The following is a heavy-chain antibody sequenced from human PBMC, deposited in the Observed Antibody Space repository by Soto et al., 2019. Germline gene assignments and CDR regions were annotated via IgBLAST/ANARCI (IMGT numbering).Heavy chain of an antibody. Sequence: ESGPTIVNPTQTLPLTCTFSGFSLSTSGVGVGWIRQPPGKALEWLALIYWDDDKRYSPSLKSRLTITKDTSKNQVVLTMTNMDPVDTATYYCAHSLGRRYFDWTAMYYYYYMDVWGKGTTVTVSS. J-gene: IGHJ6*03. CDR2: IYWDDDK. V-gene: IGHV2-5*02. D-gene: IGHD3-9*01. CDR1: GFSLSTSGVG. CDR3: AHSLGRRYFDWTAMYYYYYMDV.